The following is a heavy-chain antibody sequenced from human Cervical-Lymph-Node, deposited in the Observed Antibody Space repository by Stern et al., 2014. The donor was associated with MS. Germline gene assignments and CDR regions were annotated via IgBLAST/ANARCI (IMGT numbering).Heavy chain of an antibody. CDR2: MNTDSGAT. V-gene: IGHV1-8*01. CDR3: TKAWDS. CDR1: GYTFTSDD. J-gene: IGHJ4*02. Sequence: MQLVESGAEVKKPGASVKVSCKTSGYTFTSDDINWVRQASGQGLEWMGWMNTDSGATGYAQKFQGRLTITRDTSISTAYMELNTLRSEDTAVYYCTKAWDSWGQGTLVIVSS.